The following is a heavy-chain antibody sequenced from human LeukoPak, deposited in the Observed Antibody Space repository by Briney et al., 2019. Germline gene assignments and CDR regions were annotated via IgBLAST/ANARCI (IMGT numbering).Heavy chain of an antibody. CDR3: ARGVAENGNPNYFDP. D-gene: IGHD6-13*01. J-gene: IGHJ5*02. CDR2: VWSDGTRE. V-gene: IGHV3-33*01. Sequence: GGSLRLSCAASGFIFSRYAMHWVRQAPGTGLEWVAVVWSDGTREYYIDSVKGRFTISRDNSKNTLYLQMNSLRAEDTAVYSCARGVAENGNPNYFDPWGRRTLVTVSS. CDR1: GFIFSRYA.